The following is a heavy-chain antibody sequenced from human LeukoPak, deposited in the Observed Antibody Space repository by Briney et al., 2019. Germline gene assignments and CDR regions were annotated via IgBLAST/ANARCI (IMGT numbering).Heavy chain of an antibody. V-gene: IGHV3-74*01. D-gene: IGHD6-13*01. CDR1: EFTFSNYW. CDR3: ARETGYSSSWYPPCDY. Sequence: GGSLRLSCAASEFTFSNYWMSWVRQAPGKGLVWVSRINTDGSSTSYADSVKGRFTISRDNAKNTLYLQMNSLRAEDTAVYYCARETGYSSSWYPPCDYWGQGTLVTVSS. CDR2: INTDGSST. J-gene: IGHJ4*02.